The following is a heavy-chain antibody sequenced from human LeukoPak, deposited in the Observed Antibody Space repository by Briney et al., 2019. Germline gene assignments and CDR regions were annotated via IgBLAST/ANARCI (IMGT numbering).Heavy chain of an antibody. CDR3: AYYYDSSGFYPEMS. Sequence: SETLSLTCTVSGGSISTDNYYWSWIRQPAGKGLEWIGHIYTSGSTIYNPSLKSRVTISIDTSENQFSLKLSSVTAADTAVYYCAYYYDSSGFYPEMSWGQGILVTVSS. D-gene: IGHD3-22*01. CDR2: IYTSGST. J-gene: IGHJ4*02. V-gene: IGHV4-61*09. CDR1: GGSISTDNYY.